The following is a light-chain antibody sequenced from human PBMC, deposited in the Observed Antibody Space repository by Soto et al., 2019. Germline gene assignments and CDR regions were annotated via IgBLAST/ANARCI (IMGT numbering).Light chain of an antibody. CDR1: QTISSW. Sequence: DIQMTQSASTLSGSVGDRVTITCRASQTISSWLAWYQQKPGKAPKLLIYKASTLKSGVPSRFSGSGSGTEFTLTISSLQPDDFATYYCQPYNSYSEAFGQGTKVDTK. CDR3: QPYNSYSEA. J-gene: IGKJ1*01. V-gene: IGKV1-5*03. CDR2: KAS.